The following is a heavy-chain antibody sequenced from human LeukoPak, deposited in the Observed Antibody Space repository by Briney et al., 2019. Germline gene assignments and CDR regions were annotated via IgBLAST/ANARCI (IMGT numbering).Heavy chain of an antibody. Sequence: GASVKVSCKASGYTFTCYYMHWVRQAPGQGLEWMGWINPNSGGTNYAQKFQGWVTMTRDTSISTAYMELSRLRSDDTAVYYCARDYRMVRGAIRYYYYGMDVWGQGTTVTVSS. V-gene: IGHV1-2*04. CDR1: GYTFTCYY. D-gene: IGHD3-10*01. CDR2: INPNSGGT. CDR3: ARDYRMVRGAIRYYYYGMDV. J-gene: IGHJ6*02.